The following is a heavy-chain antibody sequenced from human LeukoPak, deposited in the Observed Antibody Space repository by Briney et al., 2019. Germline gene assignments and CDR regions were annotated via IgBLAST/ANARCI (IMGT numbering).Heavy chain of an antibody. V-gene: IGHV4-30-2*01. D-gene: IGHD2-21*02. CDR2: IYHSGST. Sequence: SETLSLTCTVSGGSISSGGYYWSWIRQPPGKGLEWIGYIYHSGSTYYNPSLKSRVTISVDTSKNQFSLKLSSVTAADTAVYYCARGRSVTGRGEWFDPWGQGTLVTVSS. CDR1: GGSISSGGYY. CDR3: ARGRSVTGRGEWFDP. J-gene: IGHJ5*02.